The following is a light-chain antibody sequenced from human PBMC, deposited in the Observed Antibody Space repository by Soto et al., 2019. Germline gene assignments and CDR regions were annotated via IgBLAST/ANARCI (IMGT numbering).Light chain of an antibody. Sequence: EIVLTQSPGTLSLSPGERATLSCRASQSVSSSYLAWYQQKPGQAPRLLIYGASSRATGIPARFSGRGSGTDFSLTISRLEPEDSAVYYCQQYGSSPLFTFGPGTKVDIK. CDR3: QQYGSSPLFT. CDR1: QSVSSSY. V-gene: IGKV3-20*01. J-gene: IGKJ3*01. CDR2: GAS.